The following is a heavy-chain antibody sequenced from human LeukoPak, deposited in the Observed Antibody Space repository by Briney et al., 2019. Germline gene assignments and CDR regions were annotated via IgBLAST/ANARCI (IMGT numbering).Heavy chain of an antibody. CDR2: IYSGGST. J-gene: IGHJ4*02. V-gene: IGHV3-53*01. CDR3: ARDPGGL. CDR1: GFTFSTYD. Sequence: TGGSLRLSCAASGFTFSTYDMSWVRQAPGKGLEWVSVIYSGGSTYYADSVKGRFTISRDNSKNTLYLQMNSLRAEDTAVYYCARDPGGLWGQGTLVTVSS. D-gene: IGHD3-16*01.